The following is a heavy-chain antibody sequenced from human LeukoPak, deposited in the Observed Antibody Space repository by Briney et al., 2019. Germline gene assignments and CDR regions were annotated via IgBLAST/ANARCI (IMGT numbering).Heavy chain of an antibody. J-gene: IGHJ4*02. D-gene: IGHD2-15*01. CDR1: GGSISSGGYS. CDR3: AAGGRYCSGGSCYKLYYFDY. V-gene: IGHV4-30-2*01. Sequence: SETLSLTCAVSGGSISSGGYSWSWIRQPPGKGLEWIGYIYHGGSTYYNPSLKSRVTISVDRSKNQFSLKLSSVTAADTAVYYCAAGGRYCSGGSCYKLYYFDYWGQGTLVTVSS. CDR2: IYHGGST.